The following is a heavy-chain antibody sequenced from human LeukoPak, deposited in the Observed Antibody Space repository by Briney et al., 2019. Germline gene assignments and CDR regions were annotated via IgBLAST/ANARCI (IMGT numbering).Heavy chain of an antibody. CDR1: GGSISSYY. V-gene: IGHV4-59*01. Sequence: SETLSLTCTVSGGSISSYYWSWIRQPPGKGLEWIGYIYYSGSTNYSPSLKSRVTISVDTSKNQFSLKLRSVTAADTAVYYCARDRGPGGSSWYSLIVLWGMDVWGQGTTVTVSS. J-gene: IGHJ6*02. D-gene: IGHD6-13*01. CDR2: IYYSGST. CDR3: ARDRGPGGSSWYSLIVLWGMDV.